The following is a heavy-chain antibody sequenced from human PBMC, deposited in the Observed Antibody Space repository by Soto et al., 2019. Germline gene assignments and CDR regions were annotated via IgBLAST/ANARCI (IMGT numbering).Heavy chain of an antibody. CDR2: IYWDDDK. CDR1: GFSLSTSGVG. J-gene: IGHJ4*02. V-gene: IGHV2-5*02. D-gene: IGHD2-15*01. Sequence: QITLKESGTTLVKPTQTLTLTCTFSGFSLSTSGVGVGWVRQPPGKALEWLALIYWDDDKRYSPSRKSMLTITKDTSKNQVGLTLTIMDTGDTATYYWAHRRGYCSGGSCYRASIDFDYWGQGTLVTVYS. CDR3: AHRRGYCSGGSCYRASIDFDY.